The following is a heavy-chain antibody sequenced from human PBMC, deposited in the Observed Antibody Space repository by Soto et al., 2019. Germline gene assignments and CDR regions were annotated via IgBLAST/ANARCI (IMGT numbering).Heavy chain of an antibody. V-gene: IGHV1-2*04. CDR3: ARESGGATATLGYYYFYMDV. Sequence: QVRLVQSGAEVRKPGASVTVSCRSSGDSFNDYYIHWVRQAPGQGFEWMGWINPNGGVTKYAQKFQGWVSMTRDTSIRAVYMQLSRLRSDDTAGYYWARESGGATATLGYYYFYMDVWGTGTTVTVSS. CDR1: GDSFNDYY. J-gene: IGHJ6*03. CDR2: INPNGGVT. D-gene: IGHD5-12*01.